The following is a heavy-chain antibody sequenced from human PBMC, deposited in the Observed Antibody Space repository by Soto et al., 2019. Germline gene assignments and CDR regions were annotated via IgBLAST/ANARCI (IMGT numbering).Heavy chain of an antibody. Sequence: ASVKVSCKASGGTFSTYGFSWVRQAPGQGLEWMGGFDPEDGETIYAQKFQGRVTMTEDTSTDTAYMELSSLRSEDTAVYYCAFFFVSGFFFLFPCFAPRAQGPPYPFSS. CDR3: AFFFVSGFFFLFPCFAP. CDR1: GGTFSTYG. V-gene: IGHV1-24*01. CDR2: FDPEDGET. D-gene: IGHD3-10*01. J-gene: IGHJ5*02.